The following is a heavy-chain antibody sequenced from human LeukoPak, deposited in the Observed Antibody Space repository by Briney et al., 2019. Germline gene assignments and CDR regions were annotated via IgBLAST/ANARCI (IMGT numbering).Heavy chain of an antibody. CDR3: ARGYGQWAY. CDR2: IKQDESEK. CDR1: GFTFSSYW. Sequence: GGSLRLSCVASGFTFSSYWMSWVRQAPGKGLEWVANIKQDESEKYYVDSVKGRFTISRDNAKNSLYLQMNSPRAEDTALYYCARGYGQWAYWGQGTLVTVSS. D-gene: IGHD2-8*01. V-gene: IGHV3-7*01. J-gene: IGHJ4*02.